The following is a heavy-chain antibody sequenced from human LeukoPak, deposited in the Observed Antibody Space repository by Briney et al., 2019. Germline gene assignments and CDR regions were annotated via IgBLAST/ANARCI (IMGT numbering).Heavy chain of an antibody. V-gene: IGHV1-2*02. CDR2: INPNSGGT. CDR3: ARGGYYYGSASPSDY. Sequence: ASVKVSCKASGYTFTGYYMHWVRQAPGQGLEWMGWINPNSGGTNYAQKFQGRVTMTRDTSISTAYMELGRLRSDDTAVYYCARGGYYYGSASPSDYWGQGTLVTVSS. D-gene: IGHD3-10*01. J-gene: IGHJ4*02. CDR1: GYTFTGYY.